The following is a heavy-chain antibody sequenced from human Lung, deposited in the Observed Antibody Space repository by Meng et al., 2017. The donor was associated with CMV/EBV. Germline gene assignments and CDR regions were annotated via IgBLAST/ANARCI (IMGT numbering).Heavy chain of an antibody. CDR2: TRFDGSNQ. J-gene: IGHJ3*02. Sequence: GSSXKISCAASGFNFRTYVMHWVRQAPGKGLQWVSFTRFDGSNQYYADYVKGRFTTSRDNAENTMSLQMNSLRVEDTAVYYCAKGTIFQWGDGIDMWGQGXMVTVSS. V-gene: IGHV3-30*02. D-gene: IGHD3-3*01. CDR3: AKGTIFQWGDGIDM. CDR1: GFNFRTYV.